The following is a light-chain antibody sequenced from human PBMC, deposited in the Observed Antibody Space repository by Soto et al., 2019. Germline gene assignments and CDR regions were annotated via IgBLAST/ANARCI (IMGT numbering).Light chain of an antibody. CDR2: RTS. V-gene: IGKV3-15*01. CDR3: QQYNNWPRAT. CDR1: QSISSN. Sequence: EIVMTQSPATLSVSPGERATLSCRASQSISSNLAWYQQKPGQAPRLLMFRTSSRATGFPARFSGSVSGTEFNLTISSLRSEDFGVYYCQQYNNWPRATFGGGTKVEIK. J-gene: IGKJ4*01.